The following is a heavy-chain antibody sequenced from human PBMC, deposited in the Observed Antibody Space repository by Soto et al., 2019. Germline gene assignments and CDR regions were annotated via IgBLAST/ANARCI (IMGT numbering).Heavy chain of an antibody. V-gene: IGHV3-15*07. J-gene: IGHJ6*02. Sequence: EVQLVESGGGLVTPGGSLTLSCAASGFSFSPAWMNWVRQAPGKGLEWVGLIKSKGGGGTADYAAPVKGRFIISRDDSKKTIYLQITSLKPEDTALSYCIWQQDFYYGRAVWGQGTTVTVSS. CDR3: IWQQDFYYGRAV. CDR1: GFSFSPAW. CDR2: IKSKGGGGTA. D-gene: IGHD6-13*01.